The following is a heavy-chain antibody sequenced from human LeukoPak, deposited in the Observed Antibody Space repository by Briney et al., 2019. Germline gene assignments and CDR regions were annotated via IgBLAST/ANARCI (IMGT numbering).Heavy chain of an antibody. Sequence: SVKVSCKASGGTSSSYAISWVRQAPGQGLEWMGRIIPILGIANYAQKFQGRVTITADKSTSTAYMELSSLRSEDTAVYYCARAPSSYCSGGSCYSPLDYWGQGTLVTVSS. CDR2: IIPILGIA. D-gene: IGHD2-15*01. CDR1: GGTSSSYA. V-gene: IGHV1-69*04. CDR3: ARAPSSYCSGGSCYSPLDY. J-gene: IGHJ4*02.